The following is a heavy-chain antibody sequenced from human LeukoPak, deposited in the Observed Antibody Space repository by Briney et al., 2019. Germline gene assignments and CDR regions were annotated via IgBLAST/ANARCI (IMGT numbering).Heavy chain of an antibody. J-gene: IGHJ4*02. D-gene: IGHD6-19*01. CDR3: ASLRTAVAGTYYFDY. CDR1: GGSFSDYY. Sequence: SETLSLTCAVYGGSFSDYYWSWIRQPPGKGLEWTGEINHSGSTNYNPSLKSRVTISVDTSKNQFSLKLSSVTAADTAVYYCASLRTAVAGTYYFDYWGQGTLVTVSS. V-gene: IGHV4-34*01. CDR2: INHSGST.